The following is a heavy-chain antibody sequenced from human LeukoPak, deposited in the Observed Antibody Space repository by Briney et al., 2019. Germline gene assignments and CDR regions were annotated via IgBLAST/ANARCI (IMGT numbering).Heavy chain of an antibody. CDR3: ARVLENVFELDY. CDR1: GGSFSGYY. D-gene: IGHD3-10*01. CDR2: INHSGST. J-gene: IGHJ4*02. Sequence: SETLSLTCAVYGGSFSGYYWSWIRQPPGKGLEWIGEINHSGSTNYNPSLKSRVTISVDTSKNQFSLKLSSVTAADTAVYYCARVLENVFELDYRGQGTLVTVSS. V-gene: IGHV4-34*01.